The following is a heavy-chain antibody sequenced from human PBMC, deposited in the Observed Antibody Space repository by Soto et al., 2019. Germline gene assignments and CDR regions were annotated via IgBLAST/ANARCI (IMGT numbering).Heavy chain of an antibody. Sequence: ASVKVSCKASGFTFSTYDIHWVRQATGQGLEWMGWMNPITGNAGYAQKFQGGVTMTRNTSIATAYMELSSLRSEDTAVYYCARRKERSGPHYFDSWGQGSLVTVSS. J-gene: IGHJ4*02. V-gene: IGHV1-8*01. D-gene: IGHD1-26*01. CDR1: GFTFSTYD. CDR3: ARRKERSGPHYFDS. CDR2: MNPITGNA.